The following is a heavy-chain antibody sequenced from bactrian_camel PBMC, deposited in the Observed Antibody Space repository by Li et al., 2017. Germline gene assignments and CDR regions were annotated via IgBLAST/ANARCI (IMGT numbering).Heavy chain of an antibody. J-gene: IGHJ4*01. V-gene: IGHV3S1*01. CDR3: AKGRPRLGLVAADLD. CDR2: ITASGTT. D-gene: IGHD7*01. Sequence: HVQLVESGGGSVQGGGSLVLSCAASGDEYDTACAGWFRQAPGRGLEWVSSITASGTTSYSNSVRGRFTISRDNAKNTLYLQLDSLKTEDTATYHCAKGRPRLGLVAADLDRGQGTQVTVS. CDR1: GDEYDTAC.